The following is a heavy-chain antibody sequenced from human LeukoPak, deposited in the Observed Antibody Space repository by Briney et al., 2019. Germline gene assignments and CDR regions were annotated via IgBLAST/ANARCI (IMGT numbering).Heavy chain of an antibody. D-gene: IGHD5-12*01. CDR2: ISGSGGST. V-gene: IGHV3-23*01. Sequence: GGSLRLSCAASGFTVSSKYMSWVRQAPGKGLEWVSSISGSGGSTYYADSVKGRFTFSRDNSKNTLYLQMNSLRAEDTAVYYCAKTPSSGYYFDQWGQGTLVTVSS. J-gene: IGHJ4*02. CDR3: AKTPSSGYYFDQ. CDR1: GFTVSSKY.